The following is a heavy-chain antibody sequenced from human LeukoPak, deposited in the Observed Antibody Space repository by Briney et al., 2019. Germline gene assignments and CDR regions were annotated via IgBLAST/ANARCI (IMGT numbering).Heavy chain of an antibody. V-gene: IGHV3-23*01. CDR2: ISDTGATT. Sequence: GGSLRLSCAGSGFTFSSYAMSWVRQAPGKGLEWGSAISDTGATTYDADSGKGRFTISRDNSRSTLYLQMNSLRAEDTALYYCAKDTSIGRYCTNGVCSPFDYWGQGTLVTVSS. J-gene: IGHJ4*02. CDR3: AKDTSIGRYCTNGVCSPFDY. CDR1: GFTFSSYA. D-gene: IGHD2-8*01.